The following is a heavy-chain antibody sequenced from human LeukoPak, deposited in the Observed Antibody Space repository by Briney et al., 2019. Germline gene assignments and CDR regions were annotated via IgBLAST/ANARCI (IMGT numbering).Heavy chain of an antibody. CDR1: GYTFTSYG. CDR3: ARLYCSGGSCYDSNDY. V-gene: IGHV1-18*01. J-gene: IGHJ4*02. D-gene: IGHD2-15*01. CDR2: ISAYNGNT. Sequence: GASVKVSCKASGYTFTSYGISWVRQAPGQGLEWMGWISAYNGNTNYAQKLQGRVTMTTDTSTSTAYMELRSLRSDDTAVYYCARLYCSGGSCYDSNDYWGQGTLVTVSS.